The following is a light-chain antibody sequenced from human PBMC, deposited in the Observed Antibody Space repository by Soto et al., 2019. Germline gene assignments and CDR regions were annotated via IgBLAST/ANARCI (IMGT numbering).Light chain of an antibody. CDR1: SSNIGARYD. CDR2: GNS. CDR3: QSYDSSLSGVV. J-gene: IGLJ2*01. Sequence: QSVLTQPPSVSGAPGQRVTISCTGSSSNIGARYDVHWYQQLPGTAPKLLIYGNSNRPSGVPDRFSGSKSGTSASLAITGLQAEDEAEYYCQSYDSSLSGVVFGGGTQLTVL. V-gene: IGLV1-40*01.